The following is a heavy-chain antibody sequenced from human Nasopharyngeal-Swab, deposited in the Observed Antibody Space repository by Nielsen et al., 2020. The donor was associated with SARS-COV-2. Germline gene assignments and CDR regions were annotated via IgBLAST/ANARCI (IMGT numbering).Heavy chain of an antibody. CDR2: IYDSGST. V-gene: IGHV4-59*01. CDR3: ARDQRGSGWYSWSQGLDC. Sequence: RQAPGKGLEWIGYIYDSGSTNYNPSLKSRVTISVDTSKNQFSLKLSSVTAADTAVYYCARDQRGSGWYSWSQGLDCWGQGTLVTVSS. D-gene: IGHD6-19*01. J-gene: IGHJ4*02.